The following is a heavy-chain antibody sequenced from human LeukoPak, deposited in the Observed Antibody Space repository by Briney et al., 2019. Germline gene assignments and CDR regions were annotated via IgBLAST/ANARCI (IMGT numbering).Heavy chain of an antibody. CDR3: AKAVGTTTGDPTFDY. V-gene: IGHV3-9*03. CDR1: GFTFSSYW. D-gene: IGHD1-26*01. Sequence: PGGSLRLSCAASGFTFSSYWMHWVRQAPGKGLEWVSGISWNSGSIGYADSVKGRFTISRDNAKNSLYLQMNSLRAEDMALYYCAKAVGTTTGDPTFDYWGQGTLVTVSS. J-gene: IGHJ4*02. CDR2: ISWNSGSI.